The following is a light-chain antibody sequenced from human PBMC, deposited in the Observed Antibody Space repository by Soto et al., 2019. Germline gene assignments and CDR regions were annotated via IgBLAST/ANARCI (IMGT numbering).Light chain of an antibody. J-gene: IGLJ2*01. V-gene: IGLV1-40*01. CDR2: GNT. CDR1: SSDIGAGFD. CDR3: SSYRSSTTHVV. Sequence: QSVLTQPPSVSGAPGQRVTISCSGSSSDIGAGFDVHWYQHLPGTAPKLLIYGNTNRPSGVPGRFSGSKSGTSASLVISGLQAEDEADYYCSSYRSSTTHVVFGVGTKLTVL.